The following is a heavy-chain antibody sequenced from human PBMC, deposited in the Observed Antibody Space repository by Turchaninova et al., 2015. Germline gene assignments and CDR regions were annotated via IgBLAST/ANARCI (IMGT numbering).Heavy chain of an antibody. CDR2: LSYDGSNK. CDR1: GFTFSSYA. J-gene: IGHJ6*02. Sequence: QVQLVESGGGVVQPGRSLRLSCAASGFTFSSYAMHWVRQAPGKGLEWGAGLSYDGSNKYSPDPWKGPFTISRDNSKNTLYLQMNSLRAEDTAVYYCARGSGGRGGNYYYGMDVWGQGTTVTVSS. V-gene: IGHV3-30-3*01. CDR3: ARGSGGRGGNYYYGMDV. D-gene: IGHD2-15*01.